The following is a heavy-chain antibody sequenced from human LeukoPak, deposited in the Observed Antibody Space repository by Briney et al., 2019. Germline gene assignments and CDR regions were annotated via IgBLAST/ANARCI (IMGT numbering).Heavy chain of an antibody. CDR1: ELTLSSYE. CDR2: ISSSGSTI. D-gene: IGHD3-9*01. CDR3: ARDAGGSYYDILTGYYTNYGMDV. V-gene: IGHV3-48*03. J-gene: IGHJ6*02. Sequence: PGGSLRLSCAASELTLSSYEMNWVRKAPGKGLEWVSYISSSGSTIYYADSVKGRFTISRDNAKNSLYLQMNSLRAEDTAVYYCARDAGGSYYDILTGYYTNYGMDVWGQGTTVTVSS.